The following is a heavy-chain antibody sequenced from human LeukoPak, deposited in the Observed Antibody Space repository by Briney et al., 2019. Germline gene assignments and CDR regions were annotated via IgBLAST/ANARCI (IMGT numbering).Heavy chain of an antibody. D-gene: IGHD4-11*01. V-gene: IGHV4-59*08. CDR3: ARRVAVGNYFDP. CDR1: SDSISSSY. J-gene: IGHJ5*02. CDR2: IYYSGST. Sequence: PSETLSLTCTVSSDSISSSYWSWIRQPPGKGLEWIGYIYYSGSTNYNPSLKSRVAISLNTSKNQFSLRLRSVTAADTAVYYCARRVAVGNYFDPWGQGTLVTVSS.